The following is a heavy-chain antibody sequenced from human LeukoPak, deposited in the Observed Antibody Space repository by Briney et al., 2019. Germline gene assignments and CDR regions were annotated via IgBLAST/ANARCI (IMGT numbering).Heavy chain of an antibody. J-gene: IGHJ3*02. CDR2: IKQDGSEK. CDR1: GFTFSSYW. D-gene: IGHD3-16*01. CDR3: ARDWSAVGGFNAFDI. V-gene: IGHV3-7*01. Sequence: GGSLRLSCAASGFTFSSYWMSWVRQAPGKGLEWVANIKQDGSEKYYVDSVKGRFTISRDNTKNSLYLQMNSLRAEDTAVYYCARDWSAVGGFNAFDIWGQGTMVTVSS.